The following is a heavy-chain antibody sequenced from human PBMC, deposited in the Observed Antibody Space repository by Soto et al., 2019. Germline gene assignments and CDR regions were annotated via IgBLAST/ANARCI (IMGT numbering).Heavy chain of an antibody. D-gene: IGHD2-2*02. Sequence: GGSLRLSCAASGFTFSSYSMNWVRQAPGKGLEWVSYISSSNSIYYADSVKGRFTISRDNAKNSLFLQMNSLRAEDTAVYYCARVSIPSPPQSSLHGGQGTPVPVSS. CDR2: ISSSNSI. V-gene: IGHV3-48*01. CDR1: GFTFSSYS. CDR3: ARVSIPSPPQSSLH. J-gene: IGHJ1*01.